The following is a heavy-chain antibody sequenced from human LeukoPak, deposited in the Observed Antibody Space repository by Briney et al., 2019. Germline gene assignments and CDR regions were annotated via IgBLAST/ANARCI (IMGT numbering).Heavy chain of an antibody. CDR1: GFTFSSYG. Sequence: GGSLRLSCAASGFTFSSYGMSWVRQAPGKGLEWVSAIRGSGDRTHYADSVKGRFTISRDNSKNTLYLQMNSLRAEDTAVYYCARDELLPRGYFDYWGQGTLVTVSS. D-gene: IGHD1-26*01. V-gene: IGHV3-23*01. CDR3: ARDELLPRGYFDY. J-gene: IGHJ4*02. CDR2: IRGSGDRT.